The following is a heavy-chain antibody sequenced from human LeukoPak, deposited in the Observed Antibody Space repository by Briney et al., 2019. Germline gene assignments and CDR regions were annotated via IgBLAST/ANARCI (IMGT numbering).Heavy chain of an antibody. CDR3: ARDYSNYYYYYYMDV. CDR2: ISSSSSYI. J-gene: IGHJ6*03. D-gene: IGHD4-11*01. Sequence: GGSLRLSCAASGFTFSSYSMNWVRQAPGKGLEWVSSISSSSSYIYYADSVKGRFTISRDNAKNSLYLQMNSLRAEDTAVYYCARDYSNYYYYYYMDVWGKGTTVTVSS. CDR1: GFTFSSYS. V-gene: IGHV3-21*01.